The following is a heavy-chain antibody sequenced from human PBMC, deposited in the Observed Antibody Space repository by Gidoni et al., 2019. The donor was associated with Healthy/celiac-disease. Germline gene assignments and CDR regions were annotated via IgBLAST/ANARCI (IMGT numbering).Heavy chain of an antibody. CDR2: ISSSSSTI. J-gene: IGHJ4*02. D-gene: IGHD1-26*01. V-gene: IGHV3-48*04. CDR3: ARDYSGSSSFDY. Sequence: EVPLVASGVGLVHPAGSLRLSCAVSGFSFSSYSMNWVRQAPGKGLEWVSDISSSSSTIYYADSVKGRITISRDNAKNSLYLQMNSLRAEDTAVYYCARDYSGSSSFDYWGQGTLVTVSS. CDR1: GFSFSSYS.